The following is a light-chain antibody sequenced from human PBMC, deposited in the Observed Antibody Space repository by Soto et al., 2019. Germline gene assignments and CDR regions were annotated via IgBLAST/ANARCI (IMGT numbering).Light chain of an antibody. CDR3: QQSDGTPL. CDR1: QSILHSSNKNIC. Sequence: TPSPDSLAFFLGASSTIKCKSRQSILHSSNKNICLAWYQQKPGKAPKLLIYAASSLQGGVPSRFSGSGSGTDFTLTISSLQPEDFATYYCQQSDGTPLFGQGTRLEIK. V-gene: IGKV1-39*01. CDR2: AAS. J-gene: IGKJ5*01.